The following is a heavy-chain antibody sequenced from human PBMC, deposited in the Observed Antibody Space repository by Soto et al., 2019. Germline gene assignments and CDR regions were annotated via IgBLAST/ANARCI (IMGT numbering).Heavy chain of an antibody. D-gene: IGHD3-10*01. V-gene: IGHV3-48*02. J-gene: IGHJ6*02. CDR1: ELTFGIYG. Sequence: GGPLSHSSAVSELTFGIYGTHLVSTAYGKGLEWVSYISSSSSTIYYADSVKGRFTISRDNAKNSLYLQMFSLRDDDTAVYYCASYAVGGSGSSYQPYYYYGMDVWGQVTTVKVAS. CDR2: ISSSSSTI. CDR3: ASYAVGGSGSSYQPYYYYGMDV.